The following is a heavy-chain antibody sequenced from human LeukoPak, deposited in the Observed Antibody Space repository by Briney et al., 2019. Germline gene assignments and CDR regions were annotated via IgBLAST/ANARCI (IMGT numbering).Heavy chain of an antibody. V-gene: IGHV4-59*01. Sequence: SETLSLTCTVSGGSMGTYSGRWIRHPPGKGLEWMGFKAYSGGTNYNPSLKSRVTISVDTSKGQISLNLKSVTAADTAVYYCVRDGGEWLPDLWGQGTLVTVSS. CDR2: KAYSGGT. CDR3: VRDGGEWLPDL. CDR1: GGSMGTYS. J-gene: IGHJ5*02. D-gene: IGHD3-3*01.